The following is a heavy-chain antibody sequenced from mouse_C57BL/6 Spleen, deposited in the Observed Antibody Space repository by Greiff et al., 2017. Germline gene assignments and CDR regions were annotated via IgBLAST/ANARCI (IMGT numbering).Heavy chain of an antibody. CDR3: ASRDYYGSSYWYFDV. CDR2: IYPGDGDT. CDR1: GYAFSSSW. V-gene: IGHV1-82*01. J-gene: IGHJ1*03. Sequence: QVHVKQSGPELVKPGASVKISCKASGYAFSSSWMNWVKQRPGKGLEWIGRIYPGDGDTNYNGKFKGKATLTADKSSSTAYMQLSSLTSEDSAVYFCASRDYYGSSYWYFDVWGTGTTVTVSS. D-gene: IGHD1-1*01.